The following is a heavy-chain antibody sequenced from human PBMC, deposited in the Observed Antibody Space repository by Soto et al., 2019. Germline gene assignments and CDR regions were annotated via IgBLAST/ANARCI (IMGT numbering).Heavy chain of an antibody. V-gene: IGHV1-2*02. CDR2: INPNSGGT. J-gene: IGHJ5*02. Sequence: GASVKVSCKASGYTFTGYYMHWVRQAPGQGLEWMGWINPNSGGTNYAQKFQGRVTMTRNTSISTAYMELSRLRSDDTAVYYCARDGGVLEYSSSSWFDPWGQGTLVTSPQ. CDR3: ARDGGVLEYSSSSWFDP. D-gene: IGHD6-13*01. CDR1: GYTFTGYY.